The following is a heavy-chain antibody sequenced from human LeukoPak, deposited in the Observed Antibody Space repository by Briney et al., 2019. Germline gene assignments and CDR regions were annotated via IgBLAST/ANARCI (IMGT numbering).Heavy chain of an antibody. D-gene: IGHD1-26*01. CDR2: IYYSGST. CDR3: ARDRNGSFDY. J-gene: IGHJ4*02. Sequence: TTSETLSLTCTVSGGSISSYYWSWIRQPPGKGLEWVGYIYYSGSTNYNPSLKSRVTISVDTSKNQFSLKLSSVTAADTAVYYCARDRNGSFDYWGQGTLVTVSS. CDR1: GGSISSYY. V-gene: IGHV4-59*01.